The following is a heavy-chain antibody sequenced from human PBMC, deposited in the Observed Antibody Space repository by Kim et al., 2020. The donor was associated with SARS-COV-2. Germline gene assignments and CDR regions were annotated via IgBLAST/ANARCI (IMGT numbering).Heavy chain of an antibody. CDR1: GFNFNKYW. CDR2: LYPGDFDA. CDR3: ARLGANDYGDWYFDL. D-gene: IGHD4-17*01. J-gene: IGHJ2*01. Sequence: GESLKISCQITGFNFNKYWIGRVRQVPGGGLKWMAMLYPGDFDARYSLSFQGHVTISADNAISTAYLQWDSLKGSDSGTYFCARLGANDYGDWYFDLWGR. V-gene: IGHV5-51*01.